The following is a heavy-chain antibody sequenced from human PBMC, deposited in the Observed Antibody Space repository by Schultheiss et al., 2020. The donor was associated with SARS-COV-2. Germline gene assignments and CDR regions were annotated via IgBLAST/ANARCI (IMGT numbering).Heavy chain of an antibody. CDR1: GYTFTSYY. Sequence: ASVKVSCKASGYTFTSYYMHWVRQAPGQGLEWMGWINPNSGGTNYAQKFQGRVTMTRDTSISTAYMELSRLRSDDTAVYYCARDYDYGDYPIDYWGQGTLVTVSS. CDR3: ARDYDYGDYPIDY. D-gene: IGHD4-17*01. CDR2: INPNSGGT. V-gene: IGHV1-2*02. J-gene: IGHJ4*02.